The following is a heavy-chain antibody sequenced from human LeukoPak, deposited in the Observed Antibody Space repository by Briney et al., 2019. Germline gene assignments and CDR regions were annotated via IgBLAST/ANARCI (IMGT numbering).Heavy chain of an antibody. CDR1: GFTFSSYG. J-gene: IGHJ4*02. Sequence: GRSLRLSCAASGFTFSSYGMHWVRQAPGKGLEWLAVIWYDGSNRYYADSVKGRFTISRDNSKNALYLQMNSLRAEDTAVYYCARDPGYSYGIPFDYWGQGTLVTVSS. CDR3: ARDPGYSYGIPFDY. CDR2: IWYDGSNR. D-gene: IGHD5-18*01. V-gene: IGHV3-33*01.